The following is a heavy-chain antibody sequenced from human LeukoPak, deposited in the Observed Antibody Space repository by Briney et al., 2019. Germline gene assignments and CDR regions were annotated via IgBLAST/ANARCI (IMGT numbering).Heavy chain of an antibody. CDR3: AKDRPTPYFDY. Sequence: PGGSLRLSCAASGFTFSSYGMHWVRQAPGKGLEWVAFIRYDGSPKYYADSVKGRFTISRDNSKNTLYLQMNSLRAEDTAVYYCAKDRPTPYFDYWGQETLVAVSS. D-gene: IGHD4-17*01. CDR2: IRYDGSPK. CDR1: GFTFSSYG. J-gene: IGHJ4*02. V-gene: IGHV3-30*02.